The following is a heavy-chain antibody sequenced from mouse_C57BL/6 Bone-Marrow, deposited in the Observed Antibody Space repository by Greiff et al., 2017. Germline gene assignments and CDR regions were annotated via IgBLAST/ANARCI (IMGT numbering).Heavy chain of an antibody. J-gene: IGHJ1*03. V-gene: IGHV14-4*01. CDR3: TTGYYYGSKDWYFDV. D-gene: IGHD1-1*01. CDR2: IDPENGDT. CDR1: GFNIKDDY. Sequence: VQLQQSGAELVRPGASVKLSCTASGFNIKDDYMHWVKQRPEQGLEWIGWIDPENGDTEYASKFQGKATITADTSSNTAYLPLSSLTSEDTAVYYCTTGYYYGSKDWYFDVWGTGTTVTVSS.